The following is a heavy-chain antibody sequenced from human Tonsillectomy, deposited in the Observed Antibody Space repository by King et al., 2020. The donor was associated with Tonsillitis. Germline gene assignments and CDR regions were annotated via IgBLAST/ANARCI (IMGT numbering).Heavy chain of an antibody. V-gene: IGHV3-33*01. D-gene: IGHD5-18*01. Sequence: VQLVESGGGVVQPGRSLRLSCAASGFTFSNYGMHLVRQAPGKGLEWVAVIWYDGSNKYYADSVKGRFTISRDNSKNTLYLQMDSLRAEDTAVYYCARDPGGDIPLWPYYFDYWGQGTLVTVSS. J-gene: IGHJ4*02. CDR3: ARDPGGDIPLWPYYFDY. CDR1: GFTFSNYG. CDR2: IWYDGSNK.